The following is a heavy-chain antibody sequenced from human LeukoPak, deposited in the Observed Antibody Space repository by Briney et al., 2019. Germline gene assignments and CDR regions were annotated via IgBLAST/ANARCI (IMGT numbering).Heavy chain of an antibody. J-gene: IGHJ3*02. CDR1: GYTFTGYY. Sequence: ASVRVSCKASGYTFTGYYMHWVRQAPGQGLEWMGRINPNSGGTNNAQKFQGRVTMTRDTSISTAYMELSRLRSDDTAVYYCPRKSMGYCSGGSCYSDAFHIWGQGTMVTVSS. CDR2: INPNSGGT. V-gene: IGHV1-2*06. CDR3: PRKSMGYCSGGSCYSDAFHI. D-gene: IGHD2-15*01.